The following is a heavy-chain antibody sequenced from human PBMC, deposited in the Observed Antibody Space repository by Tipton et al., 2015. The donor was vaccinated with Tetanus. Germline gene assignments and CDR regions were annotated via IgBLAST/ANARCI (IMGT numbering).Heavy chain of an antibody. D-gene: IGHD5-18*01. V-gene: IGHV4-34*01. CDR2: IHPSGSA. CDR1: GGSFSGYY. J-gene: IGHJ4*02. CDR3: ARGARGYTYG. Sequence: TLSLTCAVYGGSFSGYYWTWIRQPPGQGLEWIGEIHPSGSANSNPSLKSRVTISVDTSKNQFSLNLTSVTAADTAVYYCARGARGYTYGWGQGTLVTVSS.